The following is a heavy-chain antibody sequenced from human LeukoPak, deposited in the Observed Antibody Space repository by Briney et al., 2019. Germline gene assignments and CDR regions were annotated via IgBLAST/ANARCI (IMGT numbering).Heavy chain of an antibody. D-gene: IGHD6-13*01. CDR1: GGSFSGYY. J-gene: IGHJ3*02. Sequence: SETLSLTCAVYGGSFSGYYWSWIRQPPGKGLEWIGEINHSGSTNYNPSLKSRVTISVDTSKNQFSLKLSSVTAADTAVYYCGSTSRLIAAAQTNAFDIWGQGTMVTVSS. CDR3: GSTSRLIAAAQTNAFDI. CDR2: INHSGST. V-gene: IGHV4-34*01.